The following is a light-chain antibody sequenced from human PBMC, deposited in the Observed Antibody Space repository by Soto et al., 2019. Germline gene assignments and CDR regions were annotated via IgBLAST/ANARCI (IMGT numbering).Light chain of an antibody. J-gene: IGLJ1*01. Sequence: QSALAQPASVSGSPGQSTTISCTGTSSDVGAYNFVSWHQQHPGKAPKLMIYNVYDRPSGISYRFSGSKSGNTASLTISGLQGEDEADYYCSAYTVSRTYVFGTGTKV. CDR2: NVY. CDR1: SSDVGAYNF. CDR3: SAYTVSRTYV. V-gene: IGLV2-14*03.